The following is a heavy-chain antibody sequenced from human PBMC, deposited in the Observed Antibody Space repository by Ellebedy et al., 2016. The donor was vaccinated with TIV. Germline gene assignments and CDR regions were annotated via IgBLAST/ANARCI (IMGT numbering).Heavy chain of an antibody. Sequence: SLKISCAASGLNFDDYAMHWLRQVPGKGLGWVAGISWNSVSLAYADSVKGRFTISRDNAKNSLYLQMNSLRIEDTALYYCVRGTTWDSIGWYVDWGQGTLVTVSS. J-gene: IGHJ4*02. CDR2: ISWNSVSL. D-gene: IGHD3-22*01. V-gene: IGHV3-9*01. CDR3: VRGTTWDSIGWYVD. CDR1: GLNFDDYA.